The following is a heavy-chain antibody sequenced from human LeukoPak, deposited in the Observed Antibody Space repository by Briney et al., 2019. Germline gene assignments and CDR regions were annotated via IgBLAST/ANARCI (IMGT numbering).Heavy chain of an antibody. V-gene: IGHV3-11*04. D-gene: IGHD2-21*02. Sequence: PGGSLRLSCAGSGFTFSDYYMSWIRQAPGKGLEWLSYISSSGSAIYYAASVKGRFTISRDNAKNSLFLQMNSLRAEDTAVYYCASPHCGGDCPIDYWGQGTLVTASS. CDR3: ASPHCGGDCPIDY. J-gene: IGHJ4*02. CDR1: GFTFSDYY. CDR2: ISSSGSAI.